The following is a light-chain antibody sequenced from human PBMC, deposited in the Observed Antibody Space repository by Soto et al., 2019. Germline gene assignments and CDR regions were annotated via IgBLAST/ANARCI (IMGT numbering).Light chain of an antibody. CDR3: QQLSSYPIT. J-gene: IGKJ5*01. V-gene: IGKV1-9*01. CDR1: QGISSH. Sequence: DIQLTQSPSFLSASVGDRVTITCRASQGISSHLAWYQQQPGKAPKLLIYVASTLQSGVPSRFSDSGSGTEVTLTISGLEPEDFASYYCQQLSSYPITFGQGTRLE. CDR2: VAS.